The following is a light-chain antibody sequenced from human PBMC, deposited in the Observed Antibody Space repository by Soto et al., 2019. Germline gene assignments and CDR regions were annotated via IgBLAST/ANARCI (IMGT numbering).Light chain of an antibody. CDR3: QTWSPGIVV. Sequence: QLVLTQSPSASASLGDSVKLTCTLSSCHSNYAIAWHQQQPEKGPRYLMKLNRDGSHSKGDGIRNRVSESSSAAARYITSSRLQSEAEADYYCQTWSPGIVVFGGGTKLTVL. CDR1: SCHSNYA. CDR2: LNRDGSH. V-gene: IGLV4-69*01. J-gene: IGLJ2*01.